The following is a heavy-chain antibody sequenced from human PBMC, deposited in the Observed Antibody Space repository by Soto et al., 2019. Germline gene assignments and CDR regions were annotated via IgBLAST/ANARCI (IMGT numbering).Heavy chain of an antibody. V-gene: IGHV3-23*01. D-gene: IGHD4-17*01. J-gene: IGHJ4*02. CDR2: ISGSGGST. CDR3: AKQTTVTTFTFDY. CDR1: GFTFSSYA. Sequence: LRLSCAASGFTFSSYAMSWVRQDLGMGLEWVSAISGSGGSTYYADSVKGRFTNSRDNAKNTLYLQMNSLRAEDTAVYYCAKQTTVTTFTFDYWGQGTLVTVSS.